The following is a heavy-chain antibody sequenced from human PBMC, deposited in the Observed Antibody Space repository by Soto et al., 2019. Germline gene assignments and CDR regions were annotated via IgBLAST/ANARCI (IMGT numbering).Heavy chain of an antibody. V-gene: IGHV4-4*02. CDR1: GGFNRGSNR. CDR2: IYHSGST. D-gene: IGHD6-13*01. Sequence: SGTLSPTCAFSGGFNRGSNRGSWVRQPPGKGLEWIGEIYHSGSTNYNPSLKSRVTISIDKSKNQFSLKLTSVTAADTAVYYCARCIAALGPIDYWGQGTLVTVSS. J-gene: IGHJ4*02. CDR3: ARCIAALGPIDY.